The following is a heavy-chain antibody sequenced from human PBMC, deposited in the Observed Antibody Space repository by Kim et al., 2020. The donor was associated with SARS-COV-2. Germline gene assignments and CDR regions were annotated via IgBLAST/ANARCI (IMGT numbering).Heavy chain of an antibody. Sequence: ASVKVSCKASGYTFTSYDINWVRQATGQGLEWMGWMNPNSGNTGYAQKFQGRVTMTRNTSISTAYMELSSLRSEDTAVYYCARVYGDYVGWSGIDPWGQGTLVTVSS. J-gene: IGHJ5*02. D-gene: IGHD4-17*01. V-gene: IGHV1-8*01. CDR1: GYTFTSYD. CDR3: ARVYGDYVGWSGIDP. CDR2: MNPNSGNT.